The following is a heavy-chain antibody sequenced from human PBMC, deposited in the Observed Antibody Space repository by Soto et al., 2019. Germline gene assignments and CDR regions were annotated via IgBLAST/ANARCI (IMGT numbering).Heavy chain of an antibody. Sequence: SETLSLTCAVDGGSFRDYDCSWIRQPPGKGLEWIGEINHSGSTNYNPSLKSRVTISVETSKNQFSLKLSSVTPEDTAVYYCARALSWYSRGADWFDPWGQGTLVTVPS. CDR2: INHSGST. J-gene: IGHJ5*02. CDR1: GGSFRDYD. D-gene: IGHD6-13*01. V-gene: IGHV4-34*01. CDR3: ARALSWYSRGADWFDP.